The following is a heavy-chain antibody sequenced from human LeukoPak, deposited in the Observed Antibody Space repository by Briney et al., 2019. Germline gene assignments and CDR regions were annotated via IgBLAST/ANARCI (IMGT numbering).Heavy chain of an antibody. Sequence: PSGTLSLTCAVSGGSISSSNWWSWVRQPPGKGLEWIGEIYHSGSTNYNPSLKSRVTISVDTSKNQFSLKLSSVTAADTAVYYCARGRGPTVLGYCSSTSCPRRPYYYYGMDVWGQGTTVTVSS. CDR2: IYHSGST. D-gene: IGHD2-2*01. J-gene: IGHJ6*02. CDR1: GGSISSSNW. CDR3: ARGRGPTVLGYCSSTSCPRRPYYYYGMDV. V-gene: IGHV4-4*02.